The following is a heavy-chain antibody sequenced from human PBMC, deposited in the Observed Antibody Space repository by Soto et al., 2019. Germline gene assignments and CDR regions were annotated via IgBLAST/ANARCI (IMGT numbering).Heavy chain of an antibody. CDR2: INHSGST. D-gene: IGHD3-3*01. V-gene: IGHV4-34*01. CDR1: GGSFSGYY. Sequence: LSLTCAVYGGSFSGYYWSWIRQPPGKGLEWIGEINHSGSTNYNPSLKSRVTISVDTSKNQFSLKLSSVTAADTAVYYCARGRQYDFWSGYSNWFDPWGQGTLVTVSS. J-gene: IGHJ5*02. CDR3: ARGRQYDFWSGYSNWFDP.